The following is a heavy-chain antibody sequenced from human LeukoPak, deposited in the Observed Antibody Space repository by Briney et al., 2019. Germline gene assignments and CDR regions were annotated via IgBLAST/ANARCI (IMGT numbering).Heavy chain of an antibody. V-gene: IGHV3-21*01. Sequence: PGGSLRLSCAASGFTFSSYSMNWVRQAPGKGLEWVSSISSSSSYIYYADSVKGRFTISRDNAKNSLYLQMNSLRAEDTAVYYCARDPDYSNYAGNWGQGTLVTVSS. J-gene: IGHJ4*02. CDR2: ISSSSSYI. CDR1: GFTFSSYS. CDR3: ARDPDYSNYAGN. D-gene: IGHD4-11*01.